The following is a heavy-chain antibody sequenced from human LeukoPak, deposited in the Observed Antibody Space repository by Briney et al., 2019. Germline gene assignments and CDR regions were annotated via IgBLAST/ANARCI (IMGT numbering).Heavy chain of an antibody. D-gene: IGHD2-21*01. V-gene: IGHV3-23*01. J-gene: IGHJ4*02. CDR1: GFTLSTYA. CDR3: AKAPVTSCRGAYCYPFDS. CDR2: TSSSDAGT. Sequence: SGGSLRLSCAASGFTLSTYAMSWVRQTPGKGLEWVAATSSSDAGTYHADSVRGRFTISRDNSKNTLYLQMNSLRAGDAAVYFCAKAPVTSCRGAYCYPFDSWGQGTLVTVSS.